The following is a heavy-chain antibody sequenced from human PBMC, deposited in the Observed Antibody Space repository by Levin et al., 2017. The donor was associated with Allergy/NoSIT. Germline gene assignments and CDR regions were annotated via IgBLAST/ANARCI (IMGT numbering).Heavy chain of an antibody. CDR3: ATVGSEGGYYYYYMDV. Sequence: GGSLRLSCAASGFTFSSYAMSWVRQAPGKGLEWVSVISGSGGSTYYADSVKGRFTISRDNSKNTLYLQMNSLRAEDTAVYYCATVGSEGGYYYYYMDVWGKGTTVTVSS. D-gene: IGHD1-26*01. CDR1: GFTFSSYA. J-gene: IGHJ6*03. V-gene: IGHV3-23*01. CDR2: ISGSGGST.